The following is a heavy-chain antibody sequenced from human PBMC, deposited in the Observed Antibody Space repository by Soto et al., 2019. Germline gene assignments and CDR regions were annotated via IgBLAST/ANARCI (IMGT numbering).Heavy chain of an antibody. Sequence: TLSLTCTVSGGSISRYYWSWIRQPPGKGLEWIGYIYYSGSTNYNPSLKSRVTISVDTSKNQFSLKLSSVTAADTAVYYCARHDGYGDYFSGQGTLVTVSS. V-gene: IGHV4-59*08. J-gene: IGHJ4*02. CDR1: GGSISRYY. D-gene: IGHD4-17*01. CDR2: IYYSGST. CDR3: ARHDGYGDYF.